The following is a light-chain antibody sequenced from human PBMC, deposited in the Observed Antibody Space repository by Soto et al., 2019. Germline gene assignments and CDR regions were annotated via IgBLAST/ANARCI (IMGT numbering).Light chain of an antibody. CDR3: QQYEKSPLT. CDR2: GAS. Sequence: EIVLTQSPGTLPLSPGERATLSCRTSESISSEYLAWYQQRPGQAPRLLIYGASSRATGVPDRFSGSGSGTDFTLTVIRLEPEDFAVYYCQQYEKSPLTFGGGTKVDIK. J-gene: IGKJ4*01. CDR1: ESISSEY. V-gene: IGKV3-20*01.